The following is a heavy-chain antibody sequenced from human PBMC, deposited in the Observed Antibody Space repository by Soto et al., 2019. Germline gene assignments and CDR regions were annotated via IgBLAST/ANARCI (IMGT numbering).Heavy chain of an antibody. D-gene: IGHD3-3*01. CDR3: ARPVLDYYYGMNA. J-gene: IGHJ6*02. Sequence: PSETLSLTCTVSGGSISSSSYYWGWIRQPPGKGLEWIGSIYYSGSTYYNPSLKSRVTISVDTSKNQFSLKLSSVTAADTAVYYCARPVLDYYYGMNAGGQGPTATVP. CDR2: IYYSGST. CDR1: GGSISSSSYY. V-gene: IGHV4-39*01.